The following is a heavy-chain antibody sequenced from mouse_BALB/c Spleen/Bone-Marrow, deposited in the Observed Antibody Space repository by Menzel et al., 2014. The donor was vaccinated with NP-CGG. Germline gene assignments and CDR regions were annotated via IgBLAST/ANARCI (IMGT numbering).Heavy chain of an antibody. D-gene: IGHD2-4*01. CDR3: ARDDYDAFAY. CDR2: INPSTGYT. V-gene: IGHV1-4*01. Sequence: VKLMESGAGLAKPGASVKMSCKASGYTFTSYWMHWVRQRPGQGLEWIGYINPSTGYTEYNQRFKDKATLAAVKSSTTAYMQLSSLTSEDSAVYYCARDDYDAFAYWGQGTLVTVSA. CDR1: GYTFTSYW. J-gene: IGHJ3*01.